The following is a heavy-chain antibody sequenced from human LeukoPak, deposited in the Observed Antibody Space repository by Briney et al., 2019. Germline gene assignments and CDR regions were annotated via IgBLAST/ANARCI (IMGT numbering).Heavy chain of an antibody. V-gene: IGHV1-8*03. Sequence: ASVKVSCKASGYTFTSYDINWVRQATGQGLEWMGWMNPNSGNTGYAQKFQGRVTITRNTSISTAYMELSSLRSEDTAVYYCARRGGHITMVRGVIIDGGYYMDVWGKGTTVTVSS. CDR1: GYTFTSYD. CDR2: MNPNSGNT. J-gene: IGHJ6*03. D-gene: IGHD3-10*01. CDR3: ARRGGHITMVRGVIIDGGYYMDV.